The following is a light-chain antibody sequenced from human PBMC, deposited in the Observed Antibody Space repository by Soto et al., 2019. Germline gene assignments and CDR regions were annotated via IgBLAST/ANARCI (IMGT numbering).Light chain of an antibody. CDR2: SND. V-gene: IGLV1-44*01. J-gene: IGLJ3*02. Sequence: QSVVTQPPSASGTPGQRVTISCSGSSSNIGTNAVNWCQQLPGTAPRLLIYSNDQRPPGVPDRFSGSKSGTSASLGISGLQSEAEADYFCAVWDDSLNGWVFGGGTKLTVL. CDR1: SSNIGTNA. CDR3: AVWDDSLNGWV.